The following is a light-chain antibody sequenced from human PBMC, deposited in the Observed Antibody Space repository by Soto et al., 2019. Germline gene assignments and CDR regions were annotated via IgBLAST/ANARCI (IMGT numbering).Light chain of an antibody. CDR1: QSVLYSSNNKNY. CDR2: WAS. V-gene: IGKV4-1*01. Sequence: DIVMTQSPDSLAVSLGERATINCKSSQSVLYSSNNKNYLAWYQQKPGKPPKLLIYWASTRESGVPDRFSGSGSGTDFTLTISSLQAEDVAVYYCQQYYSTPLTFGGGTKGEIK. CDR3: QQYYSTPLT. J-gene: IGKJ4*01.